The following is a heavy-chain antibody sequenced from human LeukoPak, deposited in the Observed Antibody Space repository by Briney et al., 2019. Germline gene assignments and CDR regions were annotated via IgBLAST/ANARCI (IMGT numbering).Heavy chain of an antibody. D-gene: IGHD5-18*01. CDR3: ASGYNYDYVR. CDR2: ISSSGNTI. CDR1: GFTFSDYY. Sequence: GGSLRLSCAASGFTFSDYYMSWIRQAPGTGLEWVSYISSSGNTIYYADSVKGRFTISRDNAKNSLYLQMNSLRAVDTAVYYCASGYNYDYVRWGQGTLVTVSS. J-gene: IGHJ4*02. V-gene: IGHV3-11*01.